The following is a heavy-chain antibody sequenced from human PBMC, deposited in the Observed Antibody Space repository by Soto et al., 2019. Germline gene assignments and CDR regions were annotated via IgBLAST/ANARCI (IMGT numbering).Heavy chain of an antibody. CDR2: INHSGST. CDR1: GGSFSGYY. CDR3: ARDNPLAVPGKGGHFDY. J-gene: IGHJ4*02. V-gene: IGHV4-34*01. D-gene: IGHD6-19*01. Sequence: QVQLQQWGAGLLKPSETLSLTCAGYGGSFSGYYWSWIRQPPGKGLEWIGEINHSGSTNYNPSLKSRVTISVDTSKNQLSLKLTSVTAADTAVYYCARDNPLAVPGKGGHFDYWGQGTLVTVSP.